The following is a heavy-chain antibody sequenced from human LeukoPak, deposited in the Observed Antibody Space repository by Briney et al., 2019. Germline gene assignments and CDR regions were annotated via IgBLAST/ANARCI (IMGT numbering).Heavy chain of an antibody. V-gene: IGHV1-46*01. J-gene: IGHJ4*02. CDR3: ARDQEGFDY. CDR2: IYPRDGST. Sequence: ASVKVSCKVSGYSFTSNYIHWVRQAPGQGLEWMGMIYPRDGSTSYAQRFHDRVTVTRDTSTSTVHMELSGLRSEDTAVYYCARDQEGFDYWGQGTLVTVSS. CDR1: GYSFTSNY.